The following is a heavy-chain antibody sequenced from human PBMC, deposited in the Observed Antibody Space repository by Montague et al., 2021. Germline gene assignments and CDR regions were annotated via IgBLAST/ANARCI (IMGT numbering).Heavy chain of an antibody. CDR1: GFTFRSYW. CDR2: IKSDGLIA. J-gene: IGHJ6*03. CDR3: ARGRLRNYYFYMDV. Sequence: SLRLSCAASGFTFRSYWMHLVRQAPGKGLVWVSRIKSDGLIAIYADSVKGRFTISRDNAKDTLHLQMNSLRAEDTATYYCARGRLRNYYFYMDVWGKGPTVTVSS. V-gene: IGHV3-74*01.